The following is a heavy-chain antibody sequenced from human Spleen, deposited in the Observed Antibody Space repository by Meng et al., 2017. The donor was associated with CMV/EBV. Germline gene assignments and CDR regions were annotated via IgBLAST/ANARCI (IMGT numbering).Heavy chain of an antibody. CDR1: GYTFTSYY. J-gene: IGHJ3*02. CDR2: ISAYNGNT. Sequence: ASVKVSCKASGYTFTSYYMHWVRQAPGQGLEWMGWISAYNGNTNYAQKLQGRVTMTTDTSTSTAYMELRSLRSDDTAVYYCARDLFAGDTAFDIWGQGTMVTVSS. V-gene: IGHV1-18*04. CDR3: ARDLFAGDTAFDI.